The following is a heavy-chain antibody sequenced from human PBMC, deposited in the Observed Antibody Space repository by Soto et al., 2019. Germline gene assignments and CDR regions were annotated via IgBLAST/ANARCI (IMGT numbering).Heavy chain of an antibody. D-gene: IGHD2-2*02. J-gene: IGHJ5*02. CDR2: IDPSDSYT. Sequence: GESLKISCKGSGYSFTSYWISWVRQMPGKGLEWMGRIDPSDSYTNYSPPFQGHVTISADKSISTAYLQWSSLKASDTAMYYCARLYCSSTSCYMWFAPWGQGTLVTVSS. CDR1: GYSFTSYW. CDR3: ARLYCSSTSCYMWFAP. V-gene: IGHV5-10-1*01.